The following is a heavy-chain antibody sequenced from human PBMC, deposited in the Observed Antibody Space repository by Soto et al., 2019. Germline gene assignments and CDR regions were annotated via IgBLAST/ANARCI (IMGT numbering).Heavy chain of an antibody. D-gene: IGHD3-22*01. CDR2: IYYSGST. CDR3: ARAGMYRYYDSSGYHLDY. Sequence: KSAETLSLTCTVSGGAISSGGYYFICIGQHPGNGLEWIGYIYYSGSTYYNPSLKSRVTISVDTSKNQFSLKLSSVTAADTAVYYCARAGMYRYYDSSGYHLDYWGQGTLVTVSS. V-gene: IGHV4-31*03. J-gene: IGHJ4*02. CDR1: GGAISSGGYY.